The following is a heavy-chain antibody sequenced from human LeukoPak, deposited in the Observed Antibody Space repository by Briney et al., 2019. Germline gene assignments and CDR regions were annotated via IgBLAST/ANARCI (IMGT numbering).Heavy chain of an antibody. Sequence: SETLSLTCAVSGGSISSSNWWSWVRQPPGKGLEWIGEVYHTGSSNYNPSLKSRVTILVDKSKSQFSLKLSSVTAADTAVYYCARGGTTVAGTFWFDPWGQGTLVTVSS. CDR2: VYHTGSS. D-gene: IGHD6-19*01. CDR1: GGSISSSNW. V-gene: IGHV4-4*02. J-gene: IGHJ5*02. CDR3: ARGGTTVAGTFWFDP.